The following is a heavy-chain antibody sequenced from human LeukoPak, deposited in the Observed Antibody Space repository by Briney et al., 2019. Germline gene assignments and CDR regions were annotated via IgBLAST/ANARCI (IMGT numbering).Heavy chain of an antibody. CDR3: ARVADYGDYVGGDWIDP. V-gene: IGHV1-8*01. Sequence: ASVKVSCKASGYTFTSYDINWVRQATGQGLEWMGWMNPNSGNTGYAQKFQGRVTMTRNTSISTAYMELSSLRSEDTAVYYCARVADYGDYVGGDWIDPWGQGTLVTVSS. J-gene: IGHJ5*02. CDR2: MNPNSGNT. CDR1: GYTFTSYD. D-gene: IGHD4-17*01.